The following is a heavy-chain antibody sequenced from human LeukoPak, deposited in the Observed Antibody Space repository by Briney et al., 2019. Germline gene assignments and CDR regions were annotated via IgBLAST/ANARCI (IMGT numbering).Heavy chain of an antibody. CDR2: ISSSSSYI. V-gene: IGHV3-21*01. CDR3: ARDTGNYGDYLRLYNWFDP. J-gene: IGHJ5*02. D-gene: IGHD4-17*01. Sequence: PGGSLRLSCAASGFTFSRYSMNWVRQAPGKGLEWVSSISSSSSYIYYADSVKGRFTISRDNAKNSLYLQMNSLRAEDTAVYYCARDTGNYGDYLRLYNWFDPWGQGTLVTVSS. CDR1: GFTFSRYS.